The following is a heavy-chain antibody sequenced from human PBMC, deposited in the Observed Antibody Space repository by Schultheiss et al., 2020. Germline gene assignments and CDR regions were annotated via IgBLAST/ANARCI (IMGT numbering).Heavy chain of an antibody. CDR2: IYYSGST. J-gene: IGHJ2*01. CDR3: ARGRIQLWLRDFDL. D-gene: IGHD5-18*01. Sequence: SETLSLTCTVSGGSISSSSYYWGWIRQPPGKGLEWIGSIYYSGSTYYNPSLKSRVTISVDTSKNQFSLKLSSVTAADTAVYYCARGRIQLWLRDFDLWGRGTLVTVSS. CDR1: GGSISSSSYY. V-gene: IGHV4-39*01.